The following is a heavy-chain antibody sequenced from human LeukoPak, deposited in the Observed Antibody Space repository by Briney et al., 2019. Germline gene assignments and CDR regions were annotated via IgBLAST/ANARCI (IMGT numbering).Heavy chain of an antibody. V-gene: IGHV3-64*04. J-gene: IGHJ4*02. CDR3: VTRAVSSPIWYYFDF. Sequence: PGGSLRLSCSASGFTFKKYAMHWVRQAPGKGLEYVSAINSSGGRTYYADSVKGRFTISRDNSKNTLYLQLTSLRAEDTALYYCVTRAVSSPIWYYFDFWGQGTLVTVSS. D-gene: IGHD2/OR15-2a*01. CDR1: GFTFKKYA. CDR2: INSSGGRT.